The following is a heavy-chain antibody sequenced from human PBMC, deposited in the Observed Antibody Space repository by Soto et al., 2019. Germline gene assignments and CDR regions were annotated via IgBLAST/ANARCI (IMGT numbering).Heavy chain of an antibody. CDR3: ARAGYSYGFGYYYDY. J-gene: IGHJ4*02. CDR2: IYYDGTT. Sequence: SETLSLTCTVSGGSISRYYWSWIRQPPGKGLEGIGYIYYDGTTNYSPSLKSRVTISVDTSNNQFSLRLSSVTAADTAVYYCARAGYSYGFGYYYDYWGQGTLVTVSS. V-gene: IGHV4-59*01. D-gene: IGHD5-18*01. CDR1: GGSISRYY.